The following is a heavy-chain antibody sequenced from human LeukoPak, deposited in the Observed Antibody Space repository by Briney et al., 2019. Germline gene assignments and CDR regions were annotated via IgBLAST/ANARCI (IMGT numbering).Heavy chain of an antibody. CDR2: VSAGNTNS. V-gene: IGHV1-3*01. J-gene: IGHJ4*02. D-gene: IGHD5-24*01. Sequence: GASVKVSCKTSGYMFTPHHIHWMRQAPGQRLEWLGWVSAGNTNSEYSQKFQGRIIITRDTSASTSYMELSSLRSEDMAVYYCAMSVEMAAIPSFDYWGQGTLLTVSS. CDR1: GYMFTPHH. CDR3: AMSVEMAAIPSFDY.